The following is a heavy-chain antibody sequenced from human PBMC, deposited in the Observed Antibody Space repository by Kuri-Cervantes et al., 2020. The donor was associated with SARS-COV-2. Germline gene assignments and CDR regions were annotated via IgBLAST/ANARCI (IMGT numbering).Heavy chain of an antibody. CDR1: GGSISSYY. Sequence: SETLSLTCTVSGGSISSYYWSWLRQPPGKGLEWIGYIYYSGSTNYNPSLKSRVTISVDTSKNQFSLKLSSVTAADTAVYYCARAGEWFDYWGQGTLVTVSS. CDR2: IYYSGST. V-gene: IGHV4-59*12. CDR3: ARAGEWFDY. D-gene: IGHD3-10*01. J-gene: IGHJ4*02.